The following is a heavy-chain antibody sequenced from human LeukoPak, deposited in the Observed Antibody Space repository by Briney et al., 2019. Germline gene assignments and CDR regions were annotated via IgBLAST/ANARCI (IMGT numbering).Heavy chain of an antibody. V-gene: IGHV3-30*02. Sequence: GGSLRLSCAGSGSSFSSYGMHWVRQAPGKGLEWMAFIRSDGSNKYYADSVKGRFTISRDNSKNTLYLQMNSLRAEDTAVYYCARILDSAWGELGYWGQGTLVTVSS. CDR3: ARILDSAWGELGY. J-gene: IGHJ4*02. D-gene: IGHD6-19*01. CDR2: IRSDGSNK. CDR1: GSSFSSYG.